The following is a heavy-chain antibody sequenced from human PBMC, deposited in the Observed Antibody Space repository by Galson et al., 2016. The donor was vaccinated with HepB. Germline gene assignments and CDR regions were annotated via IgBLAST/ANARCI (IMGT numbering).Heavy chain of an antibody. D-gene: IGHD3-3*01. Sequence: KGLEWVSGISGRDDNTYYADSVKGRFTISRDNSKNTLSLLMDSLRGEDTAIYYCAKGADHTFWGGTRDAFDIWGQGTMVTVSS. J-gene: IGHJ3*02. V-gene: IGHV3-23*01. CDR2: ISGRDDNT. CDR3: AKGADHTFWGGTRDAFDI.